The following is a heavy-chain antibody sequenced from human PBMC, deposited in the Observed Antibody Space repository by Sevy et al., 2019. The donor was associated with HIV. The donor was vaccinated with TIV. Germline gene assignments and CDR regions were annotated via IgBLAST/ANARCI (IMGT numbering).Heavy chain of an antibody. D-gene: IGHD2-15*01. CDR2: IYYSGSS. V-gene: IGHV4-59*01. J-gene: IGHJ4*02. Sequence: SETLSLTCNVSGDSISSYFWSLFRQPPGKGLEWIGYIYYSGSSEYNPSLRSRVTISIDTSKKYLSMKLTSVTAADTAVYYCARDSAVVPRALVYWGQGTLVTVSS. CDR1: GDSISSYF. CDR3: ARDSAVVPRALVY.